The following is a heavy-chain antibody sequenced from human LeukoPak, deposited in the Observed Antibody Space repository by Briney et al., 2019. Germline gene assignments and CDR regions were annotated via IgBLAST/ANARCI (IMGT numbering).Heavy chain of an antibody. Sequence: QPGRSLRLSCAASGFTFSSYAMHWVRQAPGKGLEWVAVISYDGSNKYYADSVKGRFTISRDNSKNTLYLQMNSLRAEDTAVYYCARDKTGTPLNWFDPWGQGTLVTVSS. D-gene: IGHD1-7*01. CDR1: GFTFSSYA. CDR2: ISYDGSNK. V-gene: IGHV3-30-3*01. J-gene: IGHJ5*02. CDR3: ARDKTGTPLNWFDP.